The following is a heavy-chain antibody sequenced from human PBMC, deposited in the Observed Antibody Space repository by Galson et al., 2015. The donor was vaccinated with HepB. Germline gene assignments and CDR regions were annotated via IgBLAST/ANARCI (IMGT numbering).Heavy chain of an antibody. J-gene: IGHJ6*02. Sequence: SVKVSCKASGYTFISHGISWVRQAPGQGLEWMGWISVYNGNTNYAQKFQDRVTMTTDTSTSTAYMELRSLRSDDTAVYYCARDRDYDFWSSSTSSGMDVWGQGTTVTVSS. CDR3: ARDRDYDFWSSSTSSGMDV. V-gene: IGHV1-18*04. D-gene: IGHD3-3*01. CDR2: ISVYNGNT. CDR1: GYTFISHG.